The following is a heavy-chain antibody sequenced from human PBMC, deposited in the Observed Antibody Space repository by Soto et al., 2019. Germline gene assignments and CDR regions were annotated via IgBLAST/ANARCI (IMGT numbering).Heavy chain of an antibody. CDR2: LNPNSGGT. J-gene: IGHJ5*02. CDR3: ARGDFDSSANYYAGWFDP. D-gene: IGHD3-22*01. Sequence: QVQLVQSGAEVKKPGASVKVSCKASGYIFTGYYMHWLRLAPGQGLEWMGWLNPNSGGTKYAQKFQGRVTMTNDTSINTAYMELSGLISDDTAVYYCARGDFDSSANYYAGWFDPWGQGTLVTVSS. CDR1: GYIFTGYY. V-gene: IGHV1-2*02.